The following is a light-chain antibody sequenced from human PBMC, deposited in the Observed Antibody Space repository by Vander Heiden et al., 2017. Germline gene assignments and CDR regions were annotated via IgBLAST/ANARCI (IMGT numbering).Light chain of an antibody. V-gene: IGKV3-15*01. Sequence: VMTQSPATLSVSPGERATLSCRASQSVSSNLAWYQQKPGQAPRLLIYGASTRATGIPARFSGSGSGTEFTLTISSLQSEDCAGYYCQQYNNWPPARTFGQGTKVEIK. CDR3: QQYNNWPPART. CDR2: GAS. J-gene: IGKJ1*01. CDR1: QSVSSN.